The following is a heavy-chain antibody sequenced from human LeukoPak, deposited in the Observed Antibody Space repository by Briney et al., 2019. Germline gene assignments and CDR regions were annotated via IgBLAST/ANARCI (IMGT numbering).Heavy chain of an antibody. CDR2: ISYDGSNK. CDR1: GFTFSSYA. J-gene: IGHJ4*02. V-gene: IGHV3-30-3*01. Sequence: GGSLRLSCAASGFTFSSYAMHWVRQAPGKGLEWVAVISYDGSNKYYADSVKGRFTISRDNSKNTLYLQMNSLRAEDTAVYYCARDPPHYYYDSSGFDYWGQGTLVTVSS. D-gene: IGHD3-22*01. CDR3: ARDPPHYYYDSSGFDY.